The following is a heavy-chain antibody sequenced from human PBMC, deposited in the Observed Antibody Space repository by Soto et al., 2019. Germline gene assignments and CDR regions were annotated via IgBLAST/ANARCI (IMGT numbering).Heavy chain of an antibody. CDR2: ISYDGSNK. V-gene: IGHV3-30*03. CDR1: GFTFSSYG. D-gene: IGHD2-2*01. CDR3: AAESTNCSSTSCCNFDY. Sequence: GGSLRLSCAASGFTFSSYGMHWVRRAPGKGLEWVAVISYDGSNKYYADSVKGRFTISRDNSKNTLYLQMNSLRAEDTAVYYCAAESTNCSSTSCCNFDYWGQGTLVTVS. J-gene: IGHJ4*02.